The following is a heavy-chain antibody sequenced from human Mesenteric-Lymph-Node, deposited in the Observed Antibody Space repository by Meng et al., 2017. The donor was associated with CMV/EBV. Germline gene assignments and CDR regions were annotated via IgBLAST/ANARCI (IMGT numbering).Heavy chain of an antibody. CDR1: GFSFSSFG. J-gene: IGHJ4*02. CDR2: IWHDGSNK. CDR3: ARDGH. V-gene: IGHV3-30*02. Sequence: GGSLRLSCVASGFSFSSFGMQWVRQAPGKGLEWVAFIWHDGSNKYYAESVKGRFTISRDNSKNTLYLQMNSLRAEDTAVYYCARDGHWGQGTLVTVSS.